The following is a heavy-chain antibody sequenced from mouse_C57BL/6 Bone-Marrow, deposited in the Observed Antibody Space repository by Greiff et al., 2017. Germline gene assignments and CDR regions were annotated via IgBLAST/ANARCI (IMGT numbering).Heavy chain of an antibody. Sequence: EVKLMESGAELVRPGASVKLSCTASGFNIKDDYMHWVKQRPEQGLEWIGWIDPENGDTEYASKFQGKATITAAPSSNTAYLQLSSLTSEDTAVYYCTTGGYGTWFAYWGQGTLVTVSA. V-gene: IGHV14-4*01. CDR3: TTGGYGTWFAY. CDR1: GFNIKDDY. D-gene: IGHD2-1*01. J-gene: IGHJ3*01. CDR2: IDPENGDT.